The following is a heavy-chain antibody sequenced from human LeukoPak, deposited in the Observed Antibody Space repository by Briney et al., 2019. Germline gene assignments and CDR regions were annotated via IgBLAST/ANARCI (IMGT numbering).Heavy chain of an antibody. D-gene: IGHD6-19*01. CDR1: GFTVSSNY. CDR3: ARDPYSSGWYPD. Sequence: GGSLRLSCAASGFTVSSNYMSWVRQAPGKGLEWVSVIYSGGSTYYADSVKGRFTISRDNSKNTLYLQMNSLRAEDTAVYYCARDPYSSGWYPDWGQGTLVTVSS. V-gene: IGHV3-53*01. J-gene: IGHJ4*02. CDR2: IYSGGST.